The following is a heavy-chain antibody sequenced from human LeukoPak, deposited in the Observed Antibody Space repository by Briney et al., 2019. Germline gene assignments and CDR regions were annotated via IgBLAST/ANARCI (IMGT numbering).Heavy chain of an antibody. Sequence: ASVKVSCKASGYTFTSYDINWVRQATGQGLEWMGWMNPNSGNTGYAQKFQGRVTITRNTSISTAYMELSSLRSEDTAVYYCARLGLSYNSDYWYFDLWGRGTLVTAPS. D-gene: IGHD1-20*01. CDR3: ARLGLSYNSDYWYFDL. CDR2: MNPNSGNT. V-gene: IGHV1-8*03. J-gene: IGHJ2*01. CDR1: GYTFTSYD.